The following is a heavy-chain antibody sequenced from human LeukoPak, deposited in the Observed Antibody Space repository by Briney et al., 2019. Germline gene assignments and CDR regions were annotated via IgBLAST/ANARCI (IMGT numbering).Heavy chain of an antibody. CDR3: ARDRGYCTGGTCYSGNDY. CDR2: VSYNGTYT. V-gene: IGHV3-30*04. Sequence: PGPSLRLSCAASGFTFSSHAMHWVRQAPGKGLEWVAVVSYNGTYTYYADSVKGRFTISRDNSRNTLYLQMNSLRTEDTYVYYCARDRGYCTGGTCYSGNDYWGQGALLTVSS. D-gene: IGHD2-15*01. J-gene: IGHJ4*02. CDR1: GFTFSSHA.